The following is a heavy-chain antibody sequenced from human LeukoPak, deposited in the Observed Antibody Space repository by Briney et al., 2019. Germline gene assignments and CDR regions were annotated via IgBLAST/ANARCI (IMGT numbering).Heavy chain of an antibody. V-gene: IGHV4-39*07. CDR3: ARSPGGVAPYYFDY. D-gene: IGHD3-16*01. J-gene: IGHJ4*02. CDR2: IYYNRGT. Sequence: SETLSLTCTVSSDSISNSAYHWGWIRQPPGRGLEWIGTIYYNRGTYYNPSLKSRVTISVDTSKNQFSLKLSSVTAADTAVYYCARSPGGVAPYYFDYWGQGTLVTVSS. CDR1: SDSISNSAYH.